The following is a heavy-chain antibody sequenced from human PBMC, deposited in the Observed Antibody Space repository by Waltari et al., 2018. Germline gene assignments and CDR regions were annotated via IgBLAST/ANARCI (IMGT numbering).Heavy chain of an antibody. V-gene: IGHV1-69*05. D-gene: IGHD3-10*01. CDR3: AMVRGGWFDP. CDR1: GGTFRTSA. J-gene: IGHJ5*02. CDR2: IIPIFGTA. Sequence: QVKLVQSGAEVKKPGSSVRVSCKAYGGTFRTSAISWARQAPGQGLEWMGGIIPIFGTANYAQKFQGRVTITTDESTSTAYMELSSLRSEDTAVYYCAMVRGGWFDPWGQGTLVTVSS.